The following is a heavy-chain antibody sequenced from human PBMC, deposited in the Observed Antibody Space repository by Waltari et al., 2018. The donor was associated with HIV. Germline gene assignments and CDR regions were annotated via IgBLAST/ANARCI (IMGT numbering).Heavy chain of an antibody. V-gene: IGHV3-66*01. CDR2: IYSGGST. J-gene: IGHJ6*02. CDR3: ASIAYCGGDCYPRGMDV. Sequence: EVQLVESGGGLVQPGGSLRLSCAASGFPASRNYMRWVRKAPGTGLEWVSVIYSGGSTYYADSVKGRFTISRDNSKNTLYLQMNSLRAEDTAVYYCASIAYCGGDCYPRGMDVWGQGTTVTVSS. D-gene: IGHD2-21*02. CDR1: GFPASRNY.